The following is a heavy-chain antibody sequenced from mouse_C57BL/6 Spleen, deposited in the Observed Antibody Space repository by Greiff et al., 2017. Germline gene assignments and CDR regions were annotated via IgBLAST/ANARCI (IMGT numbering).Heavy chain of an antibody. CDR1: GYTFTDYN. CDR3: ARADGYLDY. D-gene: IGHD2-3*01. Sequence: EVKVVESGPELVKPGASVKMSCKASGYTFTDYNMHWVKQSHGKSLEWIGYINPNNGGTSYNQKFKGKATLTVNKSSSTANVELRILTSEDSAVYYCARADGYLDYWGQGTTLTVSS. CDR2: INPNNGGT. V-gene: IGHV1-22*01. J-gene: IGHJ2*01.